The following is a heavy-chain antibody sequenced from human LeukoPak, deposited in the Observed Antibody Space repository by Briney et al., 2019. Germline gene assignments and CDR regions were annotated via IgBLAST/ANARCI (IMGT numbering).Heavy chain of an antibody. V-gene: IGHV1-46*01. D-gene: IGHD5-18*01. J-gene: IGHJ4*02. CDR2: ISPSGGST. CDR1: GYTFTSNY. Sequence: ASVKVSCKAFGYTFTSNYMHWVRQAPGQGPEWMGVISPSGGSTTYAQKFQGRVTMTEDTSTDTAYMELSSLRSEDTAVYYCATLGSAMDLRFGYWGQGTLVTVSS. CDR3: ATLGSAMDLRFGY.